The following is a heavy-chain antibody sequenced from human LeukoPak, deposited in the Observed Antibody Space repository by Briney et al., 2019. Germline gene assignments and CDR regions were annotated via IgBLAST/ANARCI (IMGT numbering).Heavy chain of an antibody. CDR1: GGAITNYY. J-gene: IGHJ4*02. D-gene: IGHD3-22*01. Sequence: SETLSLTCTVPGGAITNYYWTWIRQPPGKGLEWIGYIYYSGNTNYNPSLKSRVTMSVDTSNNQFSLKLNSVTAADTAVYYCARRAGDYSHPYDYWGQGTLVTVSS. CDR2: IYYSGNT. V-gene: IGHV4-59*01. CDR3: ARRAGDYSHPYDY.